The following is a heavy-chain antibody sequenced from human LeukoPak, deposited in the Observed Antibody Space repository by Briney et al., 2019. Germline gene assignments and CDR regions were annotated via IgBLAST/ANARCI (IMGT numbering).Heavy chain of an antibody. J-gene: IGHJ3*02. CDR3: AEGWGGVDAFDI. D-gene: IGHD3-16*01. Sequence: SETLSLTCTVSGYSISSGYYWGWIRQSPGKGLEWIGNIHHSGNIYYNVSLRSRVTISVHTSNNQFSLNLNSVTAPDTAVYYSAEGWGGVDAFDIWGQGTMVTVSS. CDR2: IHHSGNI. CDR1: GYSISSGYY. V-gene: IGHV4-38-2*02.